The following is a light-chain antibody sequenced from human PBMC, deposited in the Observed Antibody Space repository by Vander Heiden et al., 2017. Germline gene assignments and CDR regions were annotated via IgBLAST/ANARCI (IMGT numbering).Light chain of an antibody. V-gene: IGKV2-28*01. CDR1: QSLLHSNGYNY. J-gene: IGKJ2*01. CDR2: LGS. CDR3: MQALQSPYT. Sequence: DVVWTQSPLSLPVTPGEPASIPCRSSQSLLHSNGYNYLDWYQQKPGQSPQLLIYLGSNRASGVPDRFSGSGSGTDFTLKISRVEAEDVGVYYCMQALQSPYTFGQGTKLEIK.